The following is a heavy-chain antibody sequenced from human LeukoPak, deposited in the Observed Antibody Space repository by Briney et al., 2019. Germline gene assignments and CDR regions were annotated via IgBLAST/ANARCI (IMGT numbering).Heavy chain of an antibody. J-gene: IGHJ4*02. D-gene: IGHD4-17*01. Sequence: GGSLRLSCAASGFTFSSYAMHWVRQAPGKGLEWVAVISYDGSNKYYADSVKGRFTISRDNSKNTLYLQMNSLRAEDTAVYYCASSHTVTTTGPDYWGQGTLVTVSS. CDR3: ASSHTVTTTGPDY. CDR1: GFTFSSYA. V-gene: IGHV3-30-3*01. CDR2: ISYDGSNK.